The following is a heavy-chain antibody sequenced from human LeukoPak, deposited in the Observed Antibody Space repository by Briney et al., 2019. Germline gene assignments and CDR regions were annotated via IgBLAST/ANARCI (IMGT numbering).Heavy chain of an antibody. Sequence: GGSLRLSCAASGFTFSSYAMSWVRQAPGEGLEWVSAISGSGGSTYYAESVKGRFSSSRDNSKNTLYLQMNSLRAEDTAVYYCAKAAGIAVAGTGGYWGQGTLVTVSS. CDR2: ISGSGGST. J-gene: IGHJ4*02. CDR3: AKAAGIAVAGTGGY. D-gene: IGHD6-19*01. CDR1: GFTFSSYA. V-gene: IGHV3-23*01.